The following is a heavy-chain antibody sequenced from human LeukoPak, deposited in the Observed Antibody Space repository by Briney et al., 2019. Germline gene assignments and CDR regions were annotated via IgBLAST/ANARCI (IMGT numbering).Heavy chain of an antibody. CDR3: ARAEISGYSSSWYPHWYFDL. CDR2: IYHSGST. V-gene: IGHV4-30-2*01. Sequence: SQTLSLTCTVSGGSISSGGYYWSWIRQPPGKGLEWIGYIYHSGSTYYNPSLKSRVTISVDTSKNQFSLKLSSVTAADTAVYYCARAEISGYSSSWYPHWYFDLWGRGTLVTVSS. D-gene: IGHD6-13*01. CDR1: GGSISSGGYY. J-gene: IGHJ2*01.